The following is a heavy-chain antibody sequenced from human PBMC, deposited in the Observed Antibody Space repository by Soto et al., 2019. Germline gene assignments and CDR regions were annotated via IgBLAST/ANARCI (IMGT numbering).Heavy chain of an antibody. J-gene: IGHJ3*02. CDR3: ARVVYRYSSSLSAFDI. V-gene: IGHV1-2*02. D-gene: IGHD6-13*01. CDR1: GYTFTGYY. CDR2: INPNSGGT. Sequence: ASVKVSGKASGYTFTGYYMHWVRQAPGQGLEWMGWINPNSGGTNYAQKFQGRVTMTRDTSISTAYMELSRLRSDDTAVYYCARVVYRYSSSLSAFDIWGQGTMVTVSS.